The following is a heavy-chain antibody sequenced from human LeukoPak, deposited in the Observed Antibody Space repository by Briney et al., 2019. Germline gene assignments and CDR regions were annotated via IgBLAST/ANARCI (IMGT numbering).Heavy chain of an antibody. D-gene: IGHD3-10*01. V-gene: IGHV3-23*01. CDR1: GFNLGNYA. Sequence: GGSLRLSCAASGFNLGNYAMSWFRQAPGKGLEWVSAISGNGFNTYYADSVKGRFTISGESSGNTLSLQIHNLRAEDTAVYYCAKGVRLWFAFYFDYWGQGTLVTVSS. CDR2: ISGNGFNT. J-gene: IGHJ4*02. CDR3: AKGVRLWFAFYFDY.